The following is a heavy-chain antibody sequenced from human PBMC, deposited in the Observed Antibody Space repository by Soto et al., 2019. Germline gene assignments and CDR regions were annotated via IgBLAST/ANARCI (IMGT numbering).Heavy chain of an antibody. CDR1: GFTVSSNY. J-gene: IGHJ4*02. D-gene: IGHD2-2*01. Sequence: GGSLRLSCAASGFTVSSNYMSWVRQAPGKGLEWVSVIYSGGSTYYADSVKGRFTISRDNSKNTLYLQMNSLRAEDTAVYYCARGPGGRTGCSSTSCHGVDYWGQGTLVTVSS. CDR2: IYSGGST. V-gene: IGHV3-66*01. CDR3: ARGPGGRTGCSSTSCHGVDY.